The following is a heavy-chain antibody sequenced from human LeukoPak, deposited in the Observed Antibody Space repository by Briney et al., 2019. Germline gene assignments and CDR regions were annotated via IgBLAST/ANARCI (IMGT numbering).Heavy chain of an antibody. CDR1: GYTFTSYD. J-gene: IGHJ4*02. Sequence: ASVKVSCKASGYTFTSYDINWVRQATGQGLEWMGWMNPNSGNTGYAQKFQGRVTMTRNTSISTAYMELSSLRSEDTAVYYCARGYKGSYYDYVWGSYRVFDYWGQGTLVTVSS. CDR2: MNPNSGNT. D-gene: IGHD3-16*02. V-gene: IGHV1-8*01. CDR3: ARGYKGSYYDYVWGSYRVFDY.